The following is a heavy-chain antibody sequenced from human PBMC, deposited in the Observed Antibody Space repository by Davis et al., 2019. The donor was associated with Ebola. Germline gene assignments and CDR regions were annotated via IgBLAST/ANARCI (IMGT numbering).Heavy chain of an antibody. V-gene: IGHV4-34*01. D-gene: IGHD7-27*01. CDR3: AKHRAEWLTGIFDS. CDR1: GGSFSGYY. J-gene: IGHJ4*02. Sequence: SETLSLTCAVYGGSFSGYYWSWIRQPPGKGLEWIGEINHSGSTNYNPSLKSRVTMSIDTSKNQFSLRLSSVTAADTAVYYCAKHRAEWLTGIFDSWGQGTQVTVSS. CDR2: INHSGST.